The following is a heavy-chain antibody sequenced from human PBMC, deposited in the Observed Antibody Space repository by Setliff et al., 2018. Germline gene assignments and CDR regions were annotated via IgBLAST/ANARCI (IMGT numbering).Heavy chain of an antibody. D-gene: IGHD6-13*01. J-gene: IGHJ5*02. V-gene: IGHV3-21*01. CDR3: ARVHSSSWYDGWFDP. CDR2: ISSSSSYI. Sequence: GESLKISCAASGFTFSSYSMNWVRQAPGKGLEWVSSISSSSSYIYYADSVKGRFTISRDNAKNSLYLQMNSLRAEDTAVYYCARVHSSSWYDGWFDPWGQGTLVTVSS. CDR1: GFTFSSYS.